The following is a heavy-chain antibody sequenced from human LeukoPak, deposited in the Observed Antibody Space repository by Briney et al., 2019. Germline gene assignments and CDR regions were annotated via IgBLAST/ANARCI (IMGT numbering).Heavy chain of an antibody. CDR3: AREIIIGYSGYENFDY. Sequence: ASVKVSCKASGYTFTSYDINWVRQAPGQGLEWMGWMNTNTGNPTYAQGFTGRFVFSLDTSVSTAYLQISSLKAEDTAVYYCAREIIIGYSGYENFDYWGQGTLVTVSS. V-gene: IGHV7-4-1*02. J-gene: IGHJ4*02. CDR2: MNTNTGNP. D-gene: IGHD5-12*01. CDR1: GYTFTSYD.